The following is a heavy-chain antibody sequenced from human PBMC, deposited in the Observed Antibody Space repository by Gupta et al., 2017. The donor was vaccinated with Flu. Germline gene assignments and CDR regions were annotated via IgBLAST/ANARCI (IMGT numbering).Heavy chain of an antibody. Sequence: EVQLLESVGGLVQPGGSLRLSFAASGFTCSSYAMSWVRQAPGKGLEWVSTISSSGGATYYADSVKGRFTISRDNSESKLYLQMNSLRDDDTGVYYCASKRSAFDYWGQGTLVTVSS. CDR3: ASKRSAFDY. J-gene: IGHJ4*02. V-gene: IGHV3-23*01. CDR1: GFTCSSYA. CDR2: ISSSGGAT. D-gene: IGHD3-3*01.